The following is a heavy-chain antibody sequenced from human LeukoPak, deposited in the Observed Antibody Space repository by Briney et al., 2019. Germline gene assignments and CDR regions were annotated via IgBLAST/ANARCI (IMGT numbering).Heavy chain of an antibody. CDR1: GYTFTSHD. CDR2: MNPNSGNT. J-gene: IGHJ3*02. D-gene: IGHD2-15*01. Sequence: ASVKVSCKASGYTFTSHDINWVRQATGQGLEWMGCMNPNSGNTGYAQKFQGRVTMTRNTSISTACMELSSLRSEDTAVYYCATALPGSQLEVVVATIDAFVIWGEGTMVTVSS. CDR3: ATALPGSQLEVVVATIDAFVI. V-gene: IGHV1-8*01.